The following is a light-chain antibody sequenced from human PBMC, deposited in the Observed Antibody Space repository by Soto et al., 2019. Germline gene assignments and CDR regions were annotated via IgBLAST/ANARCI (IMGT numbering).Light chain of an antibody. J-gene: IGKJ2*01. V-gene: IGKV4-1*01. Sequence: DIVMTQSPDSLAVSLGERATINCKYSQSVLYSSNNNNYLAWYQQRPGQPPKLLIYWASTRESGVPDRFSGSGSGKDFTLTITSLQAEDVAVYYCQQYESTPPTFGQGTKLEIK. CDR1: QSVLYSSNNNNY. CDR2: WAS. CDR3: QQYESTPPT.